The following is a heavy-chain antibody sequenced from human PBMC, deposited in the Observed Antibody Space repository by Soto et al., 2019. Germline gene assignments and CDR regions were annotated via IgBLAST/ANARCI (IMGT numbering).Heavy chain of an antibody. V-gene: IGHV1-2*04. CDR2: INPNSGDT. D-gene: IGHD2-15*01. CDR1: GDTFIGYY. CDR3: AREGGYCSRGSCFDY. J-gene: IGHJ4*02. Sequence: QVQLVQSGAEVKKPGASVKVSCKTSGDTFIGYYMHWVRQAPGQGLEWMGWINPNSGDTKYAQKFQGWVTMTRDTSVSTAYMELSRLKSDDTAVYYCAREGGYCSRGSCFDYWGQGTLVTVSS.